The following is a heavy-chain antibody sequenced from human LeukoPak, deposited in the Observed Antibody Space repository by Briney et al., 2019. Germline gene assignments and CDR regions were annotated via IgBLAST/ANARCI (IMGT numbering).Heavy chain of an antibody. D-gene: IGHD3-9*01. V-gene: IGHV4-38-2*02. CDR2: IYHSGST. Sequence: PSETMSLTCTVSGYSISSGYYWGWIRQPPGKGLEWIGSIYHSGSTYYNPSLKSRVTMSVDTSKNQFSLKLSSVTAADTAVYYCARTYYDILTGYRIFDYWGQGTLVTVSS. CDR3: ARTYYDILTGYRIFDY. CDR1: GYSISSGYY. J-gene: IGHJ4*02.